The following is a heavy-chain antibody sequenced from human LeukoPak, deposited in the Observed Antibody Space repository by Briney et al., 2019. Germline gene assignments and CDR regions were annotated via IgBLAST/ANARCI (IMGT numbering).Heavy chain of an antibody. CDR1: GSIFSSNW. Sequence: GAPLLISSDCSGSIFSSNWNSWRRQLPGKLLEWMGRIDPSDSYTNYSPSFQGHVTISADKSISTAYLQWSSLKASDTAMYYCARGSEYGGNHWGQGTLVTVSS. J-gene: IGHJ4*02. D-gene: IGHD4-23*01. CDR2: IDPSDSYT. CDR3: ARGSEYGGNH. V-gene: IGHV5-10-1*01.